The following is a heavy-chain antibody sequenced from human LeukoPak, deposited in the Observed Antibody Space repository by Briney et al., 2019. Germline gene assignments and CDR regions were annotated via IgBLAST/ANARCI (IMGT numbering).Heavy chain of an antibody. Sequence: ASVKVSCKASGYTFTGYYMHWVRQAPGQGLEWMGWINPNSGGTNYAQKLQGRVTMTRDTSISPASMELSRLRSDDTAVYYCAREVPGSNQIFDYWGQGTLVTVSS. V-gene: IGHV1-2*02. CDR3: AREVPGSNQIFDY. D-gene: IGHD4-11*01. CDR2: INPNSGGT. CDR1: GYTFTGYY. J-gene: IGHJ4*02.